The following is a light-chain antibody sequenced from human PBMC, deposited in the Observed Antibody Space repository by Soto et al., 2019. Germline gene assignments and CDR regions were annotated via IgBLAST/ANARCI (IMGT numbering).Light chain of an antibody. Sequence: DIRMTQSPSTLSASVVDRVTITCRASQSISSWLAWYQQKPGKAPKLLIYDASSLESGVASRFSGSGSGTEFTLTISSLQPDDFATYYCQQYNSFMYTFGQGTKLEIK. V-gene: IGKV1-5*01. CDR1: QSISSW. CDR2: DAS. CDR3: QQYNSFMYT. J-gene: IGKJ2*01.